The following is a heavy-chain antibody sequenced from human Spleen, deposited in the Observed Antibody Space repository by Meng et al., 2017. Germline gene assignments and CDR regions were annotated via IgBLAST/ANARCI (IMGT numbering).Heavy chain of an antibody. CDR2: IYYSGST. Sequence: QWQLQQWGPGLFKPSQTLPLTCTVSGGSISSGGYYWSWIRQHPGKGLEWIGYIYYSGSTYYNPSLKSLVTISVDTSKNQFSLKLSSVTAADTAVYYCARSAYAINNWFDPWGQGTLVTVSS. CDR1: GGSISSGGYY. J-gene: IGHJ5*02. V-gene: IGHV4-31*01. CDR3: ARSAYAINNWFDP. D-gene: IGHD3-9*01.